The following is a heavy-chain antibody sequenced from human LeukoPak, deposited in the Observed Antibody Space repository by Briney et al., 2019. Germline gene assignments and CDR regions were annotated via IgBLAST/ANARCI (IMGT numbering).Heavy chain of an antibody. Sequence: SETLSLTCAVYGGSFSGYYWSWIRQPPGKGLEWIGEINHSGRTNYNPSLKSRVTISVDTSKNQFSLKLSSVTAADTAVYYCARGRGDIVVVLAALNFDYWGQGTLVTVSS. CDR3: ARGRGDIVVVLAALNFDY. J-gene: IGHJ4*02. CDR1: GGSFSGYY. CDR2: INHSGRT. V-gene: IGHV4-34*01. D-gene: IGHD2-2*01.